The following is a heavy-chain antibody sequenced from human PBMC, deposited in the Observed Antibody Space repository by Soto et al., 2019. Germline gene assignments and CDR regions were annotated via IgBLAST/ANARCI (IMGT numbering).Heavy chain of an antibody. CDR1: GFSFKTFW. J-gene: IGHJ4*02. D-gene: IGHD2-21*02. V-gene: IGHV3-7*05. CDR3: TRDGVVVVTAIIY. Sequence: GGSLRLSCETSGFSFKTFWLNWVRQAPGRGLEWVANINQDGSEKNYVDSVKGRFTISRDNAQSSLYLQMNSLRAEDTAVYYCTRDGVVVVTAIIYWGQGTLVTVSS. CDR2: INQDGSEK.